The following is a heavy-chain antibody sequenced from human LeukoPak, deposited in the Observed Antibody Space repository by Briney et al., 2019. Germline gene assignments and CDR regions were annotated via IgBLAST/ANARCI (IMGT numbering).Heavy chain of an antibody. D-gene: IGHD2-2*01. J-gene: IGHJ4*02. V-gene: IGHV3-30*03. Sequence: GRSLRLSCAASGFTFSSYGMHWVRQAPGKGVEWGAVISYDGSNKYYADSVKGRFTISRDNSKNTLYLQMNSLRAEDTAVYYCAREGCSSTSCYVPVIWGQGTLVTVSS. CDR2: ISYDGSNK. CDR3: AREGCSSTSCYVPVI. CDR1: GFTFSSYG.